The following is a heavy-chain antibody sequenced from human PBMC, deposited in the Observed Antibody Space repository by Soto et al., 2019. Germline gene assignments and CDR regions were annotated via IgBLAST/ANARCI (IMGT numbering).Heavy chain of an antibody. V-gene: IGHV3-73*01. CDR2: IRSKANSYAT. Sequence: GGSLRLSCAASGFTFSGSAMHWVRQASGKGLEWVGRIRSKANSYATAYAASVKGRFTISRDDSKNTAYLQMNSLKTEDTAVYYCTRAEVYYDFWSGYYDPTANWFDPWGQGTLVTVSS. CDR1: GFTFSGSA. CDR3: TRAEVYYDFWSGYYDPTANWFDP. D-gene: IGHD3-3*01. J-gene: IGHJ5*02.